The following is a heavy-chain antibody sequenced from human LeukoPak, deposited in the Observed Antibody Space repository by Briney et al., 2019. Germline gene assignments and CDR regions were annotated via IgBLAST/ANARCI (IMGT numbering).Heavy chain of an antibody. V-gene: IGHV3-7*04. CDR1: GFPFSSYW. D-gene: IGHD5-24*01. CDR3: TRVGYIDEGIDY. Sequence: PGGSLRLSCVASGFPFSSYWMTWVRQALGKGLEWVANIKQDGSKKSYVDSVKGRFTISRDNAKNSLYLLMNSLRAEDTAIYYCTRVGYIDEGIDYWGQGTLVTVSS. CDR2: IKQDGSKK. J-gene: IGHJ4*02.